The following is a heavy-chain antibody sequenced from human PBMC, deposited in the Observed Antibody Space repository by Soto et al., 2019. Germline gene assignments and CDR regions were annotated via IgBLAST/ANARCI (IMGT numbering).Heavy chain of an antibody. CDR3: AREGPSYTYYYDSSGYYFDY. J-gene: IGHJ4*02. V-gene: IGHV3-30-3*01. CDR2: ISYDGSNK. CDR1: GFTFSSYA. D-gene: IGHD3-22*01. Sequence: LRLSCAASGFTFSSYAMHWVRQAPGKGLEWVAVISYDGSNKYYADSVKGRFTISRDNSKNTLYLQMNSLRAEDTAVYYCAREGPSYTYYYDSSGYYFDYWGQGTLVTVSS.